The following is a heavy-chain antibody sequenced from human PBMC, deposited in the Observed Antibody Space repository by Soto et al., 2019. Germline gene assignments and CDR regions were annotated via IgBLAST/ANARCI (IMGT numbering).Heavy chain of an antibody. D-gene: IGHD6-13*01. CDR1: GASVSTSTYH. V-gene: IGHV4-39*01. J-gene: IGHJ6*02. CDR3: ARHGAAVLYYYGMDV. CDR2: VYYDGSP. Sequence: QLQLQESGPGLVKPSETLSLTCTISGASVSTSTYHWGWMRQPPGKGLEWIGTVYYDGSPYYNPSLKSRVSISVDTSMNQSSLKVTSVTAADTAVYYCARHGAAVLYYYGMDVWGQGTTVTVSS.